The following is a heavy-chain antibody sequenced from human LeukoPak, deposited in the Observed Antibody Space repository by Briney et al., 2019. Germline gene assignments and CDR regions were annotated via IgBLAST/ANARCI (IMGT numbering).Heavy chain of an antibody. Sequence: GGSLRLSCAASGFNFNSYGMHWVRQAPGKGLEWVAFIRYDGSNNYYADSLKGRFTISRDNSKNTLYLQMNSLRAEDTAVYYCARVMGRYCSSTSCYVDYWGQGTLVTVSS. V-gene: IGHV3-30*02. CDR3: ARVMGRYCSSTSCYVDY. CDR2: IRYDGSNN. D-gene: IGHD2-2*01. J-gene: IGHJ4*02. CDR1: GFNFNSYG.